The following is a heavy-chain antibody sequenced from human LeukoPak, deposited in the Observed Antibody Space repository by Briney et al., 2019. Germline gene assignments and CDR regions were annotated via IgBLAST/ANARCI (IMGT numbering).Heavy chain of an antibody. V-gene: IGHV4-34*01. J-gene: IGHJ6*03. D-gene: IGHD6-13*01. Sequence: PSETLSLTCAVYGGSFSGYYWSWIRQPPGKELEWIGEINHSGSTNSNPSLKSRVTISVDTSKNQFSLKLSSVTAADTAVYYCARGQQLPMRYYYYMDVWGKGTTVTVSS. CDR1: GGSFSGYY. CDR2: INHSGST. CDR3: ARGQQLPMRYYYYMDV.